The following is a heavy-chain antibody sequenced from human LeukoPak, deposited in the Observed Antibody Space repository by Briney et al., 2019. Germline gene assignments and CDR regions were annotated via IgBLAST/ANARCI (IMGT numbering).Heavy chain of an antibody. D-gene: IGHD1-26*01. J-gene: IGHJ4*02. CDR2: INEDGSTT. CDR3: VRDLGGRSGH. CDR1: GFSFSNYA. Sequence: GGSLRLSCVPSGFSFSNYAKSWVRQAPGKGLVWVSRINEDGSTTNYADSVKGRSTIFRDNAKNTLYLQMNSLRAEDTAVYYCVRDLGGRSGHWGQGTLVTVSS. V-gene: IGHV3-74*01.